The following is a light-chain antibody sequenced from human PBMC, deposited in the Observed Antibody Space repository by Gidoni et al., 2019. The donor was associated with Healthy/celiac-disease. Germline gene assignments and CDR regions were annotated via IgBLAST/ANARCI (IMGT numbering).Light chain of an antibody. CDR2: AAS. Sequence: DIQMPQSPSSLSASVGDRVTITCRASQSISSYLNWYQQKPGKAPKLLIYAASSLQSGVPSRFSGSGSGTDFTLTISSLQPEDFATYYCQQSYSTWLTFGGGTKVEIK. CDR1: QSISSY. CDR3: QQSYSTWLT. J-gene: IGKJ4*01. V-gene: IGKV1-39*01.